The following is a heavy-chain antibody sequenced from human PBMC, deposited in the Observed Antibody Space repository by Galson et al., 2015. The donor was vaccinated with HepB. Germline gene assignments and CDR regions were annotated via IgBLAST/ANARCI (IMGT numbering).Heavy chain of an antibody. CDR1: GFTSSSYA. D-gene: IGHD6-19*01. CDR3: ARRQSSGRPFDY. J-gene: IGHJ4*02. Sequence: SLRLSCAASGFTSSSYAMHWVRQAPGKGLDWVAVISYDGTNKYETDSVQGRLTISRDNSKNTLYLQMNSLRAEDTAVYYCARRQSSGRPFDYWGQGTLVTVSS. CDR2: ISYDGTNK. V-gene: IGHV3-30*04.